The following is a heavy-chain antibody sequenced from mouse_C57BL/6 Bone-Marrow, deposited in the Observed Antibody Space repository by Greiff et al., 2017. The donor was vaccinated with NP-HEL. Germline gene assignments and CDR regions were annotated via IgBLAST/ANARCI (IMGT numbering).Heavy chain of an antibody. CDR1: GYTFTSYW. CDR2: IYPGSGST. J-gene: IGHJ2*01. CDR3: ARRYYYGRGALFDY. Sequence: QVQLQQPGAELVKPGASVKMSCKASGYTFTSYWITWVKQRPGQGLEWIGDIYPGSGSTNYNEKFKSKATLTVDTSSSTAYMQLSSLTSEDSAVYYCARRYYYGRGALFDYWGQGTTLTVSS. V-gene: IGHV1-55*01. D-gene: IGHD1-1*01.